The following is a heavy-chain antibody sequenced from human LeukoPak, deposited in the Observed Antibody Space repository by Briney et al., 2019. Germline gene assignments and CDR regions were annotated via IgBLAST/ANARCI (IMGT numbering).Heavy chain of an antibody. CDR2: ISGSNGNT. D-gene: IGHD3-10*01. J-gene: IGHJ4*02. Sequence: ASVKVSCKTSGYTFTTYGISWVRQAPGQGLEWMGWISGSNGNTKYAQKVQGRVTMTTDTSTTTAYMEVRSLRSDDTAVYYCARDRNRMVQGVTALFDYWGQGTLVTVSS. V-gene: IGHV1-18*04. CDR1: GYTFTTYG. CDR3: ARDRNRMVQGVTALFDY.